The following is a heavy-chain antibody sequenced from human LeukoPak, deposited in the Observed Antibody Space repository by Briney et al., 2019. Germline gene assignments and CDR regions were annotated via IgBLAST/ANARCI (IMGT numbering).Heavy chain of an antibody. Sequence: GGPLRLSCAASGFTFSSYWMHWVRQAPGKGLVWVSRINSDGSSTSYADSVKGRFTISRDNAKNTLYLQMNSLRAEDTAVYYCARVGFGGIAVAGTDYWGQGTLVTVSS. D-gene: IGHD6-19*01. J-gene: IGHJ4*02. CDR2: INSDGSST. V-gene: IGHV3-74*01. CDR1: GFTFSSYW. CDR3: ARVGFGGIAVAGTDY.